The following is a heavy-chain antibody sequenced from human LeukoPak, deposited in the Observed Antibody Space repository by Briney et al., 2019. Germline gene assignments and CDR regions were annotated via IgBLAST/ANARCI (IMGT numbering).Heavy chain of an antibody. CDR1: GGSISSYY. CDR2: IYYSGST. CDR3: ARHQAAPRLPFDP. J-gene: IGHJ5*02. D-gene: IGHD2-15*01. V-gene: IGHV4-59*08. Sequence: PSETLSLTCTVSGGSISSYYWSWMRQPPGKGLEWLGHIYYSGSTNYNPSLKSRVTISVDTSKNQFSLKLSSVTAADTAVYYCARHQAAPRLPFDPWGQGTLVTVSS.